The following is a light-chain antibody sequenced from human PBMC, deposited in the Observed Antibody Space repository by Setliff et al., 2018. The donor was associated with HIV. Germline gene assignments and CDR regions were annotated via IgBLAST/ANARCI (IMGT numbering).Light chain of an antibody. V-gene: IGLV2-14*01. J-gene: IGLJ1*01. CDR3: SSYTSSGTLYV. Sequence: QSALTQPRSVSGSPGQSVTISCTGASGDVGGYIYVSWYQQHPGKAPKLIIYEVTNRPSGVSNRFSASKSGNTASLTISGLQAEDEADYHCSSYTSSGTLYVFGTGTKV. CDR2: EVT. CDR1: SGDVGGYIY.